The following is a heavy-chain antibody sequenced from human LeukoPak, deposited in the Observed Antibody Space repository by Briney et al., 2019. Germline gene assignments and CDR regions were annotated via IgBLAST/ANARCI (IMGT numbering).Heavy chain of an antibody. CDR2: VSGNGGST. J-gene: IGHJ4*02. CDR1: GFNFSSYR. V-gene: IGHV3-23*01. D-gene: IGHD2-2*01. Sequence: GGSLRLSCAASGFNFSSYRMNWVRQAPGTGLNWVSTVSGNGGSTHYADSVKGRFTISRDNSKNTLYLQLNSLRAEDTAVYYCAKDGLPAATQGPFDYWGQGTLVTVSS. CDR3: AKDGLPAATQGPFDY.